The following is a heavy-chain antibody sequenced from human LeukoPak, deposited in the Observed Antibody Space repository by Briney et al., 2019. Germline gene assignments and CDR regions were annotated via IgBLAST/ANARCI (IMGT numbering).Heavy chain of an antibody. V-gene: IGHV3-66*01. CDR1: GVTVTSNY. Sequence: HPGGSVRLSCAASGVTVTSNYMSWFRQAPGKGLEWVSLIYSGGSTYYADSVKGSFTFSRDNYKNTLHLQMNSLRAEDTAVYYCARDPYDYSNYVGENWFDPWGEGTVVTVSS. D-gene: IGHD4-11*01. CDR2: IYSGGST. CDR3: ARDPYDYSNYVGENWFDP. J-gene: IGHJ5*02.